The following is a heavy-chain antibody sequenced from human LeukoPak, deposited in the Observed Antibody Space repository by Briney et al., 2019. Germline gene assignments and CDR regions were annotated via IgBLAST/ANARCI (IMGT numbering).Heavy chain of an antibody. D-gene: IGHD5-12*01. J-gene: IGHJ5*02. CDR3: ARRGDYLYRRNWFDP. CDR2: IYYSGST. Sequence: SETLSLTCTVSGGSISSSSYYWGWIRQPPGKGLEWIGSIYYSGSTYYNPSLKSRVTISVDTSKNQFSLKLSSVTAADTAVYYCARRGDYLYRRNWFDPWGQGTLVTVSS. V-gene: IGHV4-39*07. CDR1: GGSISSSSYY.